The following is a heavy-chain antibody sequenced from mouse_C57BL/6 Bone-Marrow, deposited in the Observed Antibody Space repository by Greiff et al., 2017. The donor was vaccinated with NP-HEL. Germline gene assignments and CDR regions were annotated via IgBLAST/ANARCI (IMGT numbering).Heavy chain of an antibody. J-gene: IGHJ2*01. Sequence: QVQLKQSGAELMKPGASVKLSCKATGYTFTGYWIEWVKQRPGHGLEWIGEILPGSGSTNYNEKFKGKATFTADTSSNTAYMQISSLTTEDSAIYYCARFHLYDGYYFDYWGQGTTLTVSS. V-gene: IGHV1-9*01. CDR2: ILPGSGST. CDR3: ARFHLYDGYYFDY. D-gene: IGHD2-3*01. CDR1: GYTFTGYW.